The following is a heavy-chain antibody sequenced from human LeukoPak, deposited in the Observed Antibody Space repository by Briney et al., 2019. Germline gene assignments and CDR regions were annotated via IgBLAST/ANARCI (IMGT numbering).Heavy chain of an antibody. Sequence: GGSLRLSCAASGFTFTSYAMSWVRQAPGKGLEWVSGISGSGGTYYADSVKGRFTISRDESKNTLYLQMNSLRAEDTAVYYCAAYYDILAPFDSWGQGTLVTVSS. D-gene: IGHD3-9*01. V-gene: IGHV3-23*01. CDR2: ISGSGGT. J-gene: IGHJ4*02. CDR1: GFTFTSYA. CDR3: AAYYDILAPFDS.